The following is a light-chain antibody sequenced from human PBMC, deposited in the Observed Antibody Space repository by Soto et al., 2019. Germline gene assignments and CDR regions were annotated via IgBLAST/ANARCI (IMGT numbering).Light chain of an antibody. CDR3: QQYNNWPPTWT. Sequence: DIQMTQSPSTLSASVGDRVTITCRASESISSWLAWYQQKPGKAPKLLIYDASSLESGVPSRFSGSGSGTEFTLTINSLQSEDFAVYYCQQYNNWPPTWTFGQGTKVDIK. V-gene: IGKV1-5*01. J-gene: IGKJ1*01. CDR2: DAS. CDR1: ESISSW.